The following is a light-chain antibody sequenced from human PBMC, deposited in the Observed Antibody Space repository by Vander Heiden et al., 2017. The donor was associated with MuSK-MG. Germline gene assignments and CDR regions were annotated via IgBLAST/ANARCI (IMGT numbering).Light chain of an antibody. CDR1: KLGAKY. CDR2: QDS. J-gene: IGLJ2*01. V-gene: IGLV3-1*01. Sequence: SYEVTQPPSVSVSPGQTASITCSGDKLGAKYSCWYQQKPGQSPVLVLFQDSKRPSGIPERFSGSNSGNTATLTISGTQAMDEADYYCQAWDSSTVVFGGGTKLTVL. CDR3: QAWDSSTVV.